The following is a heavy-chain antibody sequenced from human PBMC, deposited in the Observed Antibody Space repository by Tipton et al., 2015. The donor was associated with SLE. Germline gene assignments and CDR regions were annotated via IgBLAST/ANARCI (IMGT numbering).Heavy chain of an antibody. CDR2: INHSGST. V-gene: IGHV4-34*01. D-gene: IGHD5-18*01. J-gene: IGHJ4*02. CDR3: ARVGYSYGSDY. Sequence: TLSLTCAVYGGSFSGYYWSWIRQPPGKVLEWIGEINHSGSTHYNPSLKSRVTISVDTSKNQFSLKLSSVTAAHTAVYYCARVGYSYGSDYWGQGTLVTVSS. CDR1: GGSFSGYY.